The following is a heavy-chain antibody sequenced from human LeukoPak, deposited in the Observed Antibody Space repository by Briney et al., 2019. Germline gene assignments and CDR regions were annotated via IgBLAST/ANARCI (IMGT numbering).Heavy chain of an antibody. J-gene: IGHJ4*02. Sequence: PGGSLRLSCAASGFTFSIYAMSWVRQAPGKGLEYIAYISTRAAIIYYVDSVKGRFTISADNAKNSLYLQMNNLRHDDTALYYCARGGDYAGVAALLDLWGQGTPVTVSS. D-gene: IGHD4-23*01. CDR2: ISTRAAII. CDR1: GFTFSIYA. V-gene: IGHV3-11*01. CDR3: ARGGDYAGVAALLDL.